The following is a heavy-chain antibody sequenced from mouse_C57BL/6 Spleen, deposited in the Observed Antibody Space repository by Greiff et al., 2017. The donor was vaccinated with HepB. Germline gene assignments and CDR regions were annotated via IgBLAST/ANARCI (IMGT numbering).Heavy chain of an antibody. D-gene: IGHD1-1*01. CDR3: AREEIYYYGSSYGCAY. CDR1: GYTFTDHT. J-gene: IGHJ3*01. CDR2: IYPRDGST. V-gene: IGHV1-78*01. Sequence: VQLQQSDAELVKPGASVKISCKVSGYTFTDHTIHWMKQRPEQGLEWIGYIYPRDGSTKYNEKFKGKATLTADKSSSTAYMQLNSLTSEDSAVYFCAREEIYYYGSSYGCAYWGQGTLVTVSA.